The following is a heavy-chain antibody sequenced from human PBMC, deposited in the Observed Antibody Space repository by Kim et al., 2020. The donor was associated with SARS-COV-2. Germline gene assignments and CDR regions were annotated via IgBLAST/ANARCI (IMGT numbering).Heavy chain of an antibody. CDR2: ISSSSSYT. CDR1: GFTFSDYY. V-gene: IGHV3-11*06. D-gene: IGHD6-13*01. Sequence: GGSLRLSCAASGFTFSDYYMSWIRQAPGKGLEWVSYISSSSSYTNYADSVKGRFTISRDNAKNSLYLQMNSLRAADTAVYYCARENLAAAGTAFDIWGQGTMVTVSS. CDR3: ARENLAAAGTAFDI. J-gene: IGHJ3*02.